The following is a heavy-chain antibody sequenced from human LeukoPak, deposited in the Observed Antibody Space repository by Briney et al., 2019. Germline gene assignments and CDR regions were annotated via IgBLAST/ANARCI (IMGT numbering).Heavy chain of an antibody. V-gene: IGHV3-23*01. Sequence: GGSLRLSCAASGFTFSSYALTWVRQAPGKGLEWVSAVSGSGGSTYCADSVKGRFTISRDNSKNTLYLQMNSLRGDDTAVYYCAKDPTVAGTAEYFQYWGQGTLVAVAS. CDR3: AKDPTVAGTAEYFQY. CDR2: VSGSGGST. CDR1: GFTFSSYA. D-gene: IGHD6-19*01. J-gene: IGHJ1*01.